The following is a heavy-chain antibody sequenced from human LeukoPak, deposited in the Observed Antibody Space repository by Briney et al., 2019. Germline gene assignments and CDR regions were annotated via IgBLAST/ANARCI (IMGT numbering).Heavy chain of an antibody. CDR1: GFTFVDYA. J-gene: IGHJ4*02. D-gene: IGHD6-13*01. V-gene: IGHV3-9*01. Sequence: GGSLRLSCAASGFTFVDYAMHWVRQAPWKGLEWVSGISWNSGSIGYADAVKGRFSISRDNAKNSPYLEMNSLRAEDTALYYCAKGAGYSSSYTTFDYWGQGTLVTVSS. CDR3: AKGAGYSSSYTTFDY. CDR2: ISWNSGSI.